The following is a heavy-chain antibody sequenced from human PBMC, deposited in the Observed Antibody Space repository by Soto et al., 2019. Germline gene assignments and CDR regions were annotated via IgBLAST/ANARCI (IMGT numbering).Heavy chain of an antibody. D-gene: IGHD2-15*01. V-gene: IGHV1-18*01. Sequence: QVQLVQSGAEVKKPGASVKVSCKASGYTFTSYGISWVRQAPGQGLEWMGWISAYNGNTNYAQKLQGRVTMTTDTSKSTAYMELRSLRSDDTAVYYCARGLVMGDPYYYYYYYMDVWGKGTTVTVSS. CDR2: ISAYNGNT. J-gene: IGHJ6*03. CDR1: GYTFTSYG. CDR3: ARGLVMGDPYYYYYYYMDV.